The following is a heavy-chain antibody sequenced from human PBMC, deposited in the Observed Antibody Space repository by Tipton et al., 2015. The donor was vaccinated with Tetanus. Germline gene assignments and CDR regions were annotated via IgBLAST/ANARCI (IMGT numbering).Heavy chain of an antibody. Sequence: SLRLSCAASGFTFSNAWMSWVRQAPGKGLEWVGRIKSKTDGGTTDYAAPVKGRFTISRDDSKNTLYLQMNSLKTEDTAVYYCTTEPQDYYDSSGSSFDYWGQGTLVTVSS. V-gene: IGHV3-15*01. CDR3: TTEPQDYYDSSGSSFDY. CDR2: IKSKTDGGTT. J-gene: IGHJ4*02. D-gene: IGHD3-22*01. CDR1: GFTFSNAW.